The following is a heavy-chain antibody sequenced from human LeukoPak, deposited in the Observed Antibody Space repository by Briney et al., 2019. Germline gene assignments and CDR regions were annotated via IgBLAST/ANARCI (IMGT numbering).Heavy chain of an antibody. J-gene: IGHJ5*02. CDR2: IYTSGST. V-gene: IGHV4-4*07. CDR3: ASVQGSYDILTGSNWFDP. D-gene: IGHD3-9*01. Sequence: SETLSLTCTVSGGSINSYYWSWIRQPAGKGLEWIGRIYTSGSTNYNPSLKSRVTISVDTSKNQFSLKLSSVTAADTAVYYCASVQGSYDILTGSNWFDPWGQGTLVTVSS. CDR1: GGSINSYY.